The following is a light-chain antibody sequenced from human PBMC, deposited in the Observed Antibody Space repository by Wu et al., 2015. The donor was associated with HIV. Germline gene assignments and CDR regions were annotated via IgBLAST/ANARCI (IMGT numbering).Light chain of an antibody. CDR2: KAS. CDR1: QSISSW. CDR3: QQYNFYSRT. J-gene: IGKJ1*01. Sequence: DIQMTQSPSTLSASVGDRVTITCRASQSISSWLAWYQQKPGKAPNLLIYKASSLETGVPLRFSGSGSGTEFILTISSLQPDDFATYYCQQYNFYSRTFGQGTKVEVK. V-gene: IGKV1-5*03.